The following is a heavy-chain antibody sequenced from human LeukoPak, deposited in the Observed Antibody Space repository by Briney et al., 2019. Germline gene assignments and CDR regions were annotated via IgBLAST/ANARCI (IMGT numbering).Heavy chain of an antibody. CDR2: INPHSGGT. CDR1: GYTLTDYY. CDR3: AGGISYSYGLGY. Sequence: ASVKVSCKASGYTLTDYYMHWVRQAPGLGLEWMGWINPHSGGTNYAQKFQGRVTMTRDTSISTAYMELSRLRSDDTAVYYCAGGISYSYGLGYWGQGTLVTVSS. D-gene: IGHD5-18*01. V-gene: IGHV1-2*02. J-gene: IGHJ4*02.